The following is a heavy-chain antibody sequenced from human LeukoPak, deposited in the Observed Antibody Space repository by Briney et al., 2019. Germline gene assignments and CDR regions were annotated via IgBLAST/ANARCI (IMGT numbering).Heavy chain of an antibody. D-gene: IGHD1-26*01. V-gene: IGHV4-39*01. CDR3: ARISRPADRTVGPYYMNV. CDR2: ISYSGTT. Sequence: RSETLSLTCTVSGGSISSGSSYRGWIRPPPGTGLEWIASISYSGTTYYNPSLKSRVTISVDTSKNQFSLKLTSVTAADTAVYDCARISRPADRTVGPYYMNVWGKGATGNGSS. CDR1: GGSISSGSSY. J-gene: IGHJ6*03.